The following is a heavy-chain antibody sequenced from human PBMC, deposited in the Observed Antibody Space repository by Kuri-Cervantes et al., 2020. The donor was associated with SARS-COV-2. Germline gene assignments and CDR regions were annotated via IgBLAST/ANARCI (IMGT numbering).Heavy chain of an antibody. CDR3: ARRECSGGSCYSGEGHYYYGMDV. V-gene: IGHV1-2*02. D-gene: IGHD2-15*01. CDR2: INPNSGGT. J-gene: IGHJ6*02. Sequence: SVKVSFKASGYTFTGYYMHWVRQAPGQGLEWMGWINPNSGGTNYAQKFQGRVTMTRDTSISTAYMELSRLRSDDTAVYYCARRECSGGSCYSGEGHYYYGMDVWGQGTTVTVSS. CDR1: GYTFTGYY.